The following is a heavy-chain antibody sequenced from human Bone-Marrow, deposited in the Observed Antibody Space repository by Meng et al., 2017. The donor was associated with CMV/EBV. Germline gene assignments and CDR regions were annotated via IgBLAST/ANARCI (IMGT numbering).Heavy chain of an antibody. CDR2: INHSGST. V-gene: IGHV4-34*01. J-gene: IGHJ4*02. D-gene: IGHD5-18*01. CDR3: ASLRTWIQR. CDR1: GGSLSGYY. Sequence: SETLSLTCAVSGGSLSGYYWTWIRQPPGKGLEWIGEINHSGSTNYNPSLKSRVTISVDTSKNQFSLKLSSVTAADTAVYYCASLRTWIQRWGQGTLVTVSS.